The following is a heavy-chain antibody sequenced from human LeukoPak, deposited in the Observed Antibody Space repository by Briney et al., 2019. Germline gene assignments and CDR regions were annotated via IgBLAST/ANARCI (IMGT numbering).Heavy chain of an antibody. CDR3: ARGATDVTRWFDP. V-gene: IGHV3-21*01. Sequence: GGSLRLSCAASGFTFNTYSMSWVRQAPGKGVEWVSIISRASESIFYADSVKGRFTISRDNAKNSLYLQMNGLRAEDTAVYYCARGATDVTRWFDPWGQGTRVTVSS. J-gene: IGHJ5*02. CDR1: GFTFNTYS. D-gene: IGHD1-1*01. CDR2: ISRASESI.